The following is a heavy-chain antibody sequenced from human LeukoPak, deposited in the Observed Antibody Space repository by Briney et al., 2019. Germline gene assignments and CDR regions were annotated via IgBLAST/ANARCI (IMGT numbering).Heavy chain of an antibody. V-gene: IGHV3-74*01. Sequence: PGGSLRLSCAVSGFIFSRYWMHWVRQAPGKELVWVSRINNDGSITNSADSVKGRFTISRDNAKDMLYLQMDSLRVEDTAIYYCARGPSVLGAIDNWGQGTLVAVSS. CDR1: GFIFSRYW. CDR3: ARGPSVLGAIDN. J-gene: IGHJ4*02. D-gene: IGHD3-10*01. CDR2: INNDGSIT.